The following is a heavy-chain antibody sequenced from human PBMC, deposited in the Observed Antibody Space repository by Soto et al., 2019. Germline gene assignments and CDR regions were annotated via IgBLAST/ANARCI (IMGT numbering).Heavy chain of an antibody. Sequence: LRLSCGASGLTFSSYAMSWVRQAPGKGLEWVSGTSGTGGRIYYADSVKGRFTISRDNSKDALYLQMNSLRAEDTAVYYCAKYQLPYYDSSGYGTLDIWGQGTMVTVSS. CDR2: TSGTGGRI. D-gene: IGHD3-22*01. CDR1: GLTFSSYA. CDR3: AKYQLPYYDSSGYGTLDI. V-gene: IGHV3-23*01. J-gene: IGHJ3*02.